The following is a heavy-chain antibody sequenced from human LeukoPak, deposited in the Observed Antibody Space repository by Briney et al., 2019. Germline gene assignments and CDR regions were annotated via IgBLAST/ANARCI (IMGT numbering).Heavy chain of an antibody. D-gene: IGHD6-13*01. V-gene: IGHV1-2*02. CDR1: GYTFTSYG. Sequence: GASAKVSCKASGYTFTSYGISWVRQAPGQGLEWMGWINPNSGGTNYAQKFQGRVTMTRDTSISTAYMELSRLRSDGTAVYYCARTYSSSWYWYYGMDVWGQGTTVTVSS. J-gene: IGHJ6*02. CDR2: INPNSGGT. CDR3: ARTYSSSWYWYYGMDV.